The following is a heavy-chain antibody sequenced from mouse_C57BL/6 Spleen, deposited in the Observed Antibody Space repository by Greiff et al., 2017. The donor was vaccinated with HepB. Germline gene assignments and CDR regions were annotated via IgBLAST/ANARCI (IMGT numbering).Heavy chain of an antibody. D-gene: IGHD1-1*01. V-gene: IGHV2-5*01. CDR3: AKNHYYGSSYGAMDY. CDR2: IWRGGST. CDR1: GFSLTSYG. Sequence: QVQLKQSGPGLVQPSQSLSITCTVSGFSLTSYGVHWVRQSPGKGLEWLGVIWRGGSTDYNAAFMSRLSITKDNSKSQVFFKMNSLQADDTAIYYCAKNHYYGSSYGAMDYWGQGTSVTVSS. J-gene: IGHJ4*01.